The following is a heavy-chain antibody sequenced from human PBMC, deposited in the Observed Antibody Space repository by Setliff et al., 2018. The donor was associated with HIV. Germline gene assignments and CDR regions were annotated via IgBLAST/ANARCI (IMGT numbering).Heavy chain of an antibody. CDR1: GYNFMYFC. CDR2: INAGNGNT. J-gene: IGHJ6*03. CDR3: GRGESTAVAPVPHYYYMDF. V-gene: IGHV1-3*01. D-gene: IGHD6-19*01. Sequence: GASVKVSCKASGYNFMYFCIHWVRQAPGQGPEWMGWINAGNGNTKYSQDFQGRVTFSRDTSATTAYLELNSLTSQDTAVYYCGRGESTAVAPVPHYYYMDFWGGGTTVTVSS.